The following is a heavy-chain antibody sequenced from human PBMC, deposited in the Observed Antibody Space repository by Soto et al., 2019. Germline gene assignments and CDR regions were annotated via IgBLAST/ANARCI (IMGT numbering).Heavy chain of an antibody. CDR3: ARDDTTGLFDF. V-gene: IGHV4-59*01. CDR2: ISHTGRT. CDR1: TGSMRTYY. J-gene: IGHJ4*02. D-gene: IGHD4-17*01. Sequence: KLSETLSLTCPVSTGSMRTYYWTWIRQSPGKGLEWIGQISHTGRTKYNPSLESRVTISVDTSRKQFSLKLTSVTAADTALYYCARDDTTGLFDFWGQGTLVTVSS.